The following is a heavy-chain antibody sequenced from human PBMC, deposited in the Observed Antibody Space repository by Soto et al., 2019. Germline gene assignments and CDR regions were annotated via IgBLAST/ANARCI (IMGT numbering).Heavy chain of an antibody. V-gene: IGHV3-23*01. Sequence: EVQLLESGGGLVQPGGSLRLSCAASGFTFSSYAMSWVRQAPGKGLEWVSAISGSGGSTYYADSVKGRFTISRDNSKNTLYLQMNSLRAEDTAVYYCAIDQIPSVVPAAPQMSFDIWGQGTMVTVSS. D-gene: IGHD2-2*01. CDR1: GFTFSSYA. CDR2: ISGSGGST. CDR3: AIDQIPSVVPAAPQMSFDI. J-gene: IGHJ3*02.